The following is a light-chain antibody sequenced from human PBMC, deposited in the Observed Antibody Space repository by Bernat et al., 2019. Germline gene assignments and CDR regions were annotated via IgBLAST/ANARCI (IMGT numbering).Light chain of an antibody. V-gene: IGKV3-20*01. CDR2: GAS. Sequence: EIVLTQSPGTLSLSPGERATLSCRASQSVSSSYLAWYQQKLGQAPRLLIYGASSRATGIPDMFSGTGSGTDFTLTISKLEPEDFALYYCQQYGSSPRYTFGQGTKLEIK. CDR3: QQYGSSPRYT. CDR1: QSVSSSY. J-gene: IGKJ2*01.